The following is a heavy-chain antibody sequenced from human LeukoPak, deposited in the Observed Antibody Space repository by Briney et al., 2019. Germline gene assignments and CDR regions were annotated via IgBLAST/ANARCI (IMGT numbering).Heavy chain of an antibody. CDR3: AREISRHGSLDY. J-gene: IGHJ4*02. Sequence: SQTLSLTCTVSGGSISSGGYYWSWIRQHPGKGLEWIGYIYYSGSTYYNPSLKSRVTISVDPSKNQFSLKLSSVTAADTAVYYCAREISRHGSLDYWGQGTLVTVSS. CDR1: GGSISSGGYY. CDR2: IYYSGST. V-gene: IGHV4-31*03. D-gene: IGHD3-3*02.